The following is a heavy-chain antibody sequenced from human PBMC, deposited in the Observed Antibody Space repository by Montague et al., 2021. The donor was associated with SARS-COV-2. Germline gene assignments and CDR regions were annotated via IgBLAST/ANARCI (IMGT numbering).Heavy chain of an antibody. CDR3: ARYGDYGSWFDP. D-gene: IGHD4-17*01. J-gene: IGHJ5*02. CDR1: GFSLNTSAEG. Sequence: PALVKPTQTLTLTCTFSGFSLNTSAEGVGWVRQPPGKALEWLALIYWDDDKRYSPPLKSRSTISKDTTKNEVVLTVANMDPVDTATYYCARYGDYGSWFDPWGQGTLVTVSS. V-gene: IGHV2-5*02. CDR2: IYWDDDK.